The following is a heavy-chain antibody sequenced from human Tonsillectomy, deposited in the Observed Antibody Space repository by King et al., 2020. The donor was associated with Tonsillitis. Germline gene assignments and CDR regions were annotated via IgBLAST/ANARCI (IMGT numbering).Heavy chain of an antibody. V-gene: IGHV4-39*01. CDR1: GGSISSSSYY. CDR2: IYYSGST. J-gene: IGHJ4*02. Sequence: QLQESGPGLVKPSETLSLTCTVSGGSISSSSYYWGWIRQPPGKGLEWIGSIYYSGSTYYNPSLKSRVTISVDTSKNQFSLKLSSVTAADTAVYYCARCELIPAAYVDYWGQGTLVTVSS. CDR3: ARCELIPAAYVDY. D-gene: IGHD2-2*01.